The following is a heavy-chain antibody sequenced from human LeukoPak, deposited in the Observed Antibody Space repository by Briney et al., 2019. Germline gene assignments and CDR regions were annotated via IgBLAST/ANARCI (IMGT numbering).Heavy chain of an antibody. CDR2: IYYSGST. CDR1: GVSISSYY. D-gene: IGHD1-14*01. Sequence: SETLSLTCTVSGVSISSYYWSWIRQPPGEGLEWIGYIYYSGSTNYNPSLKSRVTISVDTSKNQFSLKLTSVTAADTAVYYCARDQNRAFDIWGQGTMVTVSS. J-gene: IGHJ3*02. CDR3: ARDQNRAFDI. V-gene: IGHV4-59*01.